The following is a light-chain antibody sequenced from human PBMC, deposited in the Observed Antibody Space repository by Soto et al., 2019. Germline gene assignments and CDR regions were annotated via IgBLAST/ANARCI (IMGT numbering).Light chain of an antibody. CDR1: QSVSSY. V-gene: IGKV3-11*01. CDR2: DAS. CDR3: QKRSNSPPLT. J-gene: IGKJ4*01. Sequence: EIVLTQSPATLSLSPGERATLSCRASQSVSSYLAWYQQKPGQAPRLLIYDASNRATGIPARFSGSGSGTDFTLTISSLEPEDFAVYYCQKRSNSPPLTFGGGTKADIK.